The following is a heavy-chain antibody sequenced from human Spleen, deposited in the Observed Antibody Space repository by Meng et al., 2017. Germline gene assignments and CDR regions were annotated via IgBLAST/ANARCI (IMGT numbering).Heavy chain of an antibody. CDR3: ARHSTDWSLDY. J-gene: IGHJ4*02. V-gene: IGHV1-18*01. CDR2: VSPNHGGA. D-gene: IGHD2/OR15-2a*01. CDR1: GYTFTNYQ. Sequence: QVQLVQSGVEVKEPGASVKVSCKTSGYTFTNYQTDWVRQAPGQGLEWMGWVSPNHGGASYAQKFQGRLTMTIDTSTTTVYMELRSLRSDDSALYYCARHSTDWSLDYWGQGTLVTVSS.